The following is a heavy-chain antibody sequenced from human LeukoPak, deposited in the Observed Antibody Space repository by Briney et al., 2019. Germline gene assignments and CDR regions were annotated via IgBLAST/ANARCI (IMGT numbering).Heavy chain of an antibody. J-gene: IGHJ4*02. V-gene: IGHV4-4*07. CDR1: GGSISSYY. Sequence: PSETLSLTCTVSGGSISSYYWSWIRQPAGKGLEWIGRTYKSGSTNYNPSLKSRVTMSVDTSKNQFSLKLSSMTAADTAVYYCARGYYDSSGYSYWGQGTLVTVSS. CDR2: TYKSGST. CDR3: ARGYYDSSGYSY. D-gene: IGHD3-22*01.